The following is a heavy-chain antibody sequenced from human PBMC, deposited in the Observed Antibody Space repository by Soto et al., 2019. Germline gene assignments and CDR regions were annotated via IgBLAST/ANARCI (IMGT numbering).Heavy chain of an antibody. J-gene: IGHJ6*04. Sequence: QVQLVQSGAEVKRPGSSVKVSCKASGDMFRNSAFTWVRQAPGQGLDWMGVIIPLFRKTNVAQKFQGRVTFPEDESTSSLYMEVSSLTSEDTAVYYCARARLSNGDPNTYCFYGLDVWGKGTTITVSS. V-gene: IGHV1-69*01. CDR2: IIPLFRKT. CDR3: ARARLSNGDPNTYCFYGLDV. CDR1: GDMFRNSA. D-gene: IGHD3-10*01.